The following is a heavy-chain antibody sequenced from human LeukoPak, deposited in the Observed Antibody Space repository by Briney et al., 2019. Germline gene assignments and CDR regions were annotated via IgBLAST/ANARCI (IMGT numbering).Heavy chain of an antibody. CDR2: INAGNGNT. Sequence: ASVKVSCKASGYTFTSYAMHWVRQAPGQRLEWMGWINAGNGNTKYSQKFQGRVTITRDTSASTAYMELSSLRSEDTAVYYCARDEITMVRGVIQFGWFDPWGQGTLVTVSS. CDR1: GYTFTSYA. J-gene: IGHJ5*02. V-gene: IGHV1-3*01. CDR3: ARDEITMVRGVIQFGWFDP. D-gene: IGHD3-10*01.